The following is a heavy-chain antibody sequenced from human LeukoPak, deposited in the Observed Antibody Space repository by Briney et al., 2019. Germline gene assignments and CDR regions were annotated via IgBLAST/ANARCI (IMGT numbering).Heavy chain of an antibody. CDR3: ARVTKTGAPPIGI. D-gene: IGHD1-1*01. V-gene: IGHV1-69*02. CDR2: IIPILGIA. Sequence: GASVKVSCKASGGTFSSYTISWVRQAPGQGLEWMGRIIPILGIANYAQKFQGRVTITADKSTSTAYMELSSLRSEDTAVYYCARVTKTGAPPIGIWGQGQWSPSLQ. J-gene: IGHJ3*02. CDR1: GGTFSSYT.